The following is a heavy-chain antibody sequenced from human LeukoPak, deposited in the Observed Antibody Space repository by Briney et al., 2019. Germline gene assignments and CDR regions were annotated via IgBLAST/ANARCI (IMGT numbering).Heavy chain of an antibody. Sequence: GGSLRLSCAASGFAFTNYWMSWVRQAPGKGLEWVANIKQDGSEKYYVDSVRGRFAISRDNAKNSLYLQMNGRRGEVTVVLYGARGCRDGWYCVLWGQGTRVTVSS. J-gene: IGHJ4*02. V-gene: IGHV3-7*01. CDR3: ARGCRDGWYCVL. D-gene: IGHD6-19*01. CDR2: IKQDGSEK. CDR1: GFAFTNYW.